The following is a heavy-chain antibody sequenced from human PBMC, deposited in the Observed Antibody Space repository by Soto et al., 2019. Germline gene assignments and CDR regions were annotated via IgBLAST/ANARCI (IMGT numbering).Heavy chain of an antibody. V-gene: IGHV5-51*01. Sequence: AEALNISCTGSGYNFNTYWIGWVRQTPGKGLEWMGIIYPGDFDTRYSQSFQGHLTMSVDKSINTAYLQWSSLETSDTAMYYCARLLGYSYGHQEFFAYRGQRTPVTVSA. CDR1: GYNFNTYW. D-gene: IGHD5-18*01. CDR3: ARLLGYSYGHQEFFAY. J-gene: IGHJ1*01. CDR2: IYPGDFDT.